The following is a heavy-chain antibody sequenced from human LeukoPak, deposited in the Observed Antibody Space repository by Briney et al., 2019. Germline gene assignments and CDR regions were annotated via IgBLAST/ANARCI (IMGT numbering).Heavy chain of an antibody. CDR2: INWKSDAI. J-gene: IGHJ4*02. Sequence: GGSLRLSCAASGFTFDDFAMHWVRQGPGRGLEWVSGINWKSDAIGYADSVRGRFTISRDNAKHSLHLQMNSLRVEDTAVYYCTKRTRGGRQFDDWGQETLVIVSS. CDR3: TKRTRGGRQFDD. CDR1: GFTFDDFA. D-gene: IGHD3-10*01. V-gene: IGHV3-9*01.